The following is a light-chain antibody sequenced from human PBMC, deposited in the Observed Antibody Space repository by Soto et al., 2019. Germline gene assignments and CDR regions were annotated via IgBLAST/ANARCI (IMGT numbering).Light chain of an antibody. Sequence: DIQMTQSPSSLSASVGDRVTITCQASQDISHYLNWYQQKPGKAPKLLIYDASNLETGVPSRFSGSGSGTDFTFTISSLQPEDIATYYCQQYDNLPSITFGQGTRLDFK. CDR1: QDISHY. CDR3: QQYDNLPSIT. V-gene: IGKV1-33*01. CDR2: DAS. J-gene: IGKJ5*01.